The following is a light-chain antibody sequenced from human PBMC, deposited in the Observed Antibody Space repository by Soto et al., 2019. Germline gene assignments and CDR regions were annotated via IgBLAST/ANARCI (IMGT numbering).Light chain of an antibody. CDR1: QSIFNY. V-gene: IGKV1-39*01. Sequence: DIPMTQSPSSLSASVGDRVTITCRSSQSIFNYLKWYQQKPGKAPEVLIYAVSSLQIGVPSRFAGSGSGTDFTLTITDLRPEDSATYYCQQTYSELVYTFGRGTKLEIK. CDR3: QQTYSELVYT. J-gene: IGKJ2*01. CDR2: AVS.